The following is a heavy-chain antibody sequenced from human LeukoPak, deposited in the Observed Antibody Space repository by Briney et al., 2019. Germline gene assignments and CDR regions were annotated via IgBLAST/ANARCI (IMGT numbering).Heavy chain of an antibody. D-gene: IGHD2-2*01. CDR2: IYYSGST. Sequence: PSETLSLTCTVSGGSISSYYWSWIRQPPGKGLEWIGYIYYSGSTNYNPSLKSRVTISVDTSKNQFSLKLSSVTAADTAVYYCARSLRTSRYYYGMDVWGQGPTVTVSS. V-gene: IGHV4-59*01. J-gene: IGHJ6*02. CDR1: GGSISSYY. CDR3: ARSLRTSRYYYGMDV.